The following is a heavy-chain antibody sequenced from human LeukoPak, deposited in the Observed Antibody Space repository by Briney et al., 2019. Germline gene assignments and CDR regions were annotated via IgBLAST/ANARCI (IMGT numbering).Heavy chain of an antibody. J-gene: IGHJ4*02. CDR2: IRGSDGGT. CDR1: GFTFSSYA. CDR3: AKAGIGVVGYFDY. Sequence: GGSLRLSCAASGFTFSSYAMSWVRQAPGKGLEWVSAIRGSDGGTYYADSVKGRFTISRDNSKNTLYLQMNSLRDEDTALYYCAKAGIGVVGYFDYWGQGTLVTVSS. V-gene: IGHV3-23*01. D-gene: IGHD6-19*01.